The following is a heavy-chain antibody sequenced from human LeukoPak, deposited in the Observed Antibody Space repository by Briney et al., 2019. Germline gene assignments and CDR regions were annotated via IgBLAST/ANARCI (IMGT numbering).Heavy chain of an antibody. D-gene: IGHD3-3*01. J-gene: IGHJ4*02. CDR3: ATVPRRGILRYFDY. Sequence: PSETLSLTCAVSGGCISSSNWWSWVRQPPGKGLEWIGEIYHSGSTNYNPSLKSRVTISVDKSKNQFSLKLSSVTAADTAVYYCATVPRRGILRYFDYWGQGTLVTVSS. CDR2: IYHSGST. CDR1: GGCISSSNW. V-gene: IGHV4-4*02.